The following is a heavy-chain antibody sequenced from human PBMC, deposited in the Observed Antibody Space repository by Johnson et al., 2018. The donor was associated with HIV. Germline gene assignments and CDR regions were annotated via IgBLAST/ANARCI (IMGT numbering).Heavy chain of an antibody. D-gene: IGHD4-23*01. CDR2: IYSGGST. Sequence: VQLVESGGGLIQPGGSLRLSCAASGFTVSSNYMSWVRQAPGKGLEWVSVIYSGGSTYYADSVKGRFTISRDNSKNTVFLKMDSLRGEDTAVYYCARDPGNGGRPFDAFDVWGQGTMVTVSS. CDR3: ARDPGNGGRPFDAFDV. J-gene: IGHJ3*01. CDR1: GFTVSSNY. V-gene: IGHV3-66*03.